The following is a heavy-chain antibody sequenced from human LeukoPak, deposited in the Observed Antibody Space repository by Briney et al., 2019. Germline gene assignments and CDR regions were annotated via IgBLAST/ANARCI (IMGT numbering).Heavy chain of an antibody. V-gene: IGHV3-21*01. Sequence: PGGSLRHSCAASGFTFSSYERNWVRQAPGKGLEWVSSISSSSSYIYYADSVKGRFTISRDNAKNSLYLQMNSLRAADTAVYYCARDSAARDSSGYMQHFDYWGQGTLVTVSS. D-gene: IGHD3-22*01. CDR1: GFTFSSYE. CDR3: ARDSAARDSSGYMQHFDY. CDR2: ISSSSSYI. J-gene: IGHJ4*02.